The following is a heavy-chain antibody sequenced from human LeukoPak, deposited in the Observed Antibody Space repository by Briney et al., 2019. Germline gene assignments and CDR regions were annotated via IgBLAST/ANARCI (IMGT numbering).Heavy chain of an antibody. V-gene: IGHV4-59*12. D-gene: IGHD5-24*01. Sequence: SETLSLTCTVSGGSISSYYWSWIRQPPGKGLEWIGYIYYSGSTNYNPSLKSRVTISVDTSKNQFSLKLSSVTAADTAVYYCATSEMATIIFVFAPYYFDYWGQGTLVTVSS. CDR1: GGSISSYY. CDR3: ATSEMATIIFVFAPYYFDY. CDR2: IYYSGST. J-gene: IGHJ4*02.